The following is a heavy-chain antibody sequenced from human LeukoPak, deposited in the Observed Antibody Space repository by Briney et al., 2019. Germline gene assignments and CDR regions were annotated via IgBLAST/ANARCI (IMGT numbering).Heavy chain of an antibody. V-gene: IGHV4-59*12. Sequence: SETLSLTCTVSGGSISSYFWSWIRQPPGKGLEWIGYIYYSGRTSYNPSLKSRVTMSVDTSKNQFSLKLSSVTAADTAVYYCARDRGASGYADAFDIWGQGTMVTVSS. J-gene: IGHJ3*02. CDR3: ARDRGASGYADAFDI. CDR1: GGSISSYF. CDR2: IYYSGRT. D-gene: IGHD5-12*01.